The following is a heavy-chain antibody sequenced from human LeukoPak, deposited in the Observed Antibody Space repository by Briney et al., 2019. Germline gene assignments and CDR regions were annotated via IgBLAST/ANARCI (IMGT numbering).Heavy chain of an antibody. J-gene: IGHJ4*02. CDR2: ISCSGGST. CDR1: GFSFSNYA. V-gene: IGHV3-23*01. D-gene: IGHD5-18*01. Sequence: PGGSLRLSCVASGFSFSNYAMTWVRQAPGKGLEWVSGISCSGGSTYYADSVRGRFTISRDNFKDTLDLQMGIRGGDVRARYYCARPGVGGGYRLDYWVQGTLVTVSS. CDR3: ARPGVGGGYRLDY.